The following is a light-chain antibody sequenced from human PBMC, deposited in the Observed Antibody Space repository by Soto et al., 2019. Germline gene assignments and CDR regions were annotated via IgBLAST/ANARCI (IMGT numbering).Light chain of an antibody. V-gene: IGLV6-57*01. CDR3: QSYDATNQV. CDR2: EDN. Sequence: NFMLTQPHSVSDSPGETVIISCTRSSGSIASNYVQWYQQRPGSSPTTVIYEDNQRPSGVPDRFSGSIDSSSNSASLTISGLETEDEADYYCQSYDATNQVFGGGTKLTVL. J-gene: IGLJ3*02. CDR1: SGSIASNY.